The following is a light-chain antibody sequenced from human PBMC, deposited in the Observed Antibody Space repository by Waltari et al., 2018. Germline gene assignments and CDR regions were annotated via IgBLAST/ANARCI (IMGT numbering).Light chain of an antibody. V-gene: IGKV1-39*01. CDR1: QSISDY. CDR2: ATS. CDR3: QQSYSSPRT. Sequence: DIQMTQSPSSLSASAGDRVTITCRASQSISDYLNWYQQKPGQAPRVLIYATSSLERGVPSRFSGSGSGTDFTLTISSLQPEDFATYYCQQSYSSPRTFGPGTKVDFK. J-gene: IGKJ3*01.